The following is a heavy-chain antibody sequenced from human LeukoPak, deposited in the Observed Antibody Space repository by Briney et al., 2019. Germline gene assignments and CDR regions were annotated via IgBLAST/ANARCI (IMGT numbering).Heavy chain of an antibody. Sequence: PSETLSLTCTVSGGSISSYYWSWIRQPPGKGLEWIGYIYYSGSTVYNPSLKSRVTMSVDTSKNQFSLRLTSVTAADSAVYYCARAAPMVRGAIGETNWFDPWGQGTLVTVSS. CDR2: IYYSGST. CDR3: ARAAPMVRGAIGETNWFDP. D-gene: IGHD3-10*01. V-gene: IGHV4-59*08. J-gene: IGHJ5*02. CDR1: GGSISSYY.